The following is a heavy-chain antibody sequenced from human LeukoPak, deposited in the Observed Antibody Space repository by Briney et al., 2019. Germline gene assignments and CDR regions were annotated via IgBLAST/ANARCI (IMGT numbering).Heavy chain of an antibody. Sequence: SQTLSLTCTVSGGSISSGGYYWSWIRQPPGKGLEWIGYIYYSGSTNYNPSLKSRVTISVDTSKNQFSLKLSSVTAADTAVYYCARVGNYDFWSGRPFYYYYGMDVWGQGTTVTVSS. J-gene: IGHJ6*02. CDR2: IYYSGST. V-gene: IGHV4-61*08. CDR1: GGSISSGGYY. D-gene: IGHD3-3*01. CDR3: ARVGNYDFWSGRPFYYYYGMDV.